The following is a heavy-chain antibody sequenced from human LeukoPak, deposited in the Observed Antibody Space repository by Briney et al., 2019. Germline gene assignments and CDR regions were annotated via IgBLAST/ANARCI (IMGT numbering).Heavy chain of an antibody. J-gene: IGHJ6*02. CDR3: ARVFSGSGSSSNYYYGMDV. CDR1: GYTFTSYG. Sequence: ASVKVSCKASGYTFTSYGISWVRQAPGQGLEWMGWISPYNGNTNYAQKLQGRVTMTTDTSTSTAYMELRSLRSDDTAVYYCARVFSGSGSSSNYYYGMDVWGQGTTVTVSS. D-gene: IGHD3-10*01. CDR2: ISPYNGNT. V-gene: IGHV1-18*01.